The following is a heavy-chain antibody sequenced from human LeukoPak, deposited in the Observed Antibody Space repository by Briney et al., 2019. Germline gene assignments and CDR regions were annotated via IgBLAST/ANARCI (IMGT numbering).Heavy chain of an antibody. CDR1: GDSVSSNSAA. J-gene: IGHJ5*01. Sequence: SQTLSLTCDISGDSVSSNSAAWNWIRQSPSRGLGWLGRTYYRSKWYNDYVVSVKGRISINPDTSKNRFSLQLNSVTPEDTAVYYCARGGSGWSVSLFDSWGQGTLVTVSS. V-gene: IGHV6-1*01. CDR3: ARGGSGWSVSLFDS. D-gene: IGHD6-13*01. CDR2: TYYRSKWYN.